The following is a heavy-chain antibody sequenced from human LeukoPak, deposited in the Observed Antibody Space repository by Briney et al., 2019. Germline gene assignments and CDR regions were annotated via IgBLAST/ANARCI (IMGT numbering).Heavy chain of an antibody. CDR1: GYTFTNYY. Sequence: ASVKVSCKASGYTFTNYYMHWVRHAPGQVLEWLGVINTGGGTTSSAQKFQGRVTMTRDTSTSTVYMELSSLTSEDTAVYYCARDSGQFDYWGQGTLVTVSS. CDR3: ARDSGQFDY. J-gene: IGHJ4*02. V-gene: IGHV1-46*01. D-gene: IGHD5-12*01. CDR2: INTGGGTT.